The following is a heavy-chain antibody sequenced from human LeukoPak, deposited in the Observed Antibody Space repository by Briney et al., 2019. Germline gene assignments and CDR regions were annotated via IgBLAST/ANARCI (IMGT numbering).Heavy chain of an antibody. CDR1: GFTLSSYG. J-gene: IGHJ6*04. Sequence: GGSLRLSCAASGFTLSSYGMHGVRQARGKGGEGVGVIRYDGSNKYYADCVKGRFTISRDNSKNTLYLQMNSLRAEDTAVYYCARKDVDTAMVPKTGYYYYGMDVWGKGTTVTVSS. CDR3: ARKDVDTAMVPKTGYYYYGMDV. V-gene: IGHV3-33*01. CDR2: IRYDGSNK. D-gene: IGHD5-18*01.